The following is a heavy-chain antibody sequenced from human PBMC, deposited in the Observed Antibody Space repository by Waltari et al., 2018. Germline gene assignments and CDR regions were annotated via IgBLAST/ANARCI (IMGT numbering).Heavy chain of an antibody. V-gene: IGHV3-21*01. CDR1: GXIFNTFX. J-gene: IGHJ4*02. CDR3: ARDEGGXXQGDFDY. CDR2: ISSRSTYI. Sequence: EVQLVESXGGLVKPGGSLRLSCXASGXIFNTFXMXWVRQAPGKGLGWVSSISSRSTYIXYADSVKGRFTIXRDXARXSXFXQMNSLRAXXTAVXYCARDEGGXXQGDFDYXGQGTLVSVXS. D-gene: IGHD3-16*01.